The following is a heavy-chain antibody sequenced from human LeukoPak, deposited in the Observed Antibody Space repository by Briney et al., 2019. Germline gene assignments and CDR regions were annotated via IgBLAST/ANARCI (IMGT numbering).Heavy chain of an antibody. CDR3: AKDPPQGYYDSSGYYIGRSWYFDL. D-gene: IGHD3-22*01. V-gene: IGHV3-21*04. CDR1: GFTFSSYA. Sequence: GGSLRLSCAASGFTFSSYAMHWVRQAPGKGLEWVSSISSSSSYIYYADSVKGRFTISRDNAKNSLYLQMNSLRAEDTAVYYCAKDPPQGYYDSSGYYIGRSWYFDLWGRGTLVTVSS. J-gene: IGHJ2*01. CDR2: ISSSSSYI.